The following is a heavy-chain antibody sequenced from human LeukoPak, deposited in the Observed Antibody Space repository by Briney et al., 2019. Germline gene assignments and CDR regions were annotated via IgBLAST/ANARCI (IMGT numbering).Heavy chain of an antibody. V-gene: IGHV5-51*01. J-gene: IGHJ4*02. D-gene: IGHD3-22*01. CDR2: IYPSDSDT. Sequence: GESLKISCEGSGYSFNNYWIGWVRQMPGKGLQWMGIIYPSDSDTRYSPSFQGQVTISADKSIATAYLQWSSLKASDTAMYYCARPHYYDAIGYYFDYWGQGTQVTVSS. CDR3: ARPHYYDAIGYYFDY. CDR1: GYSFNNYW.